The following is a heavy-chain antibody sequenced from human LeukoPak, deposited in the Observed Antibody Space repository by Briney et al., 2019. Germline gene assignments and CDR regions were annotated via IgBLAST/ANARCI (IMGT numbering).Heavy chain of an antibody. CDR2: ISGSGGST. CDR1: GFTFSSYA. Sequence: GGSLRLSCAASGFTFSSYAMSWVRQAPGKGLEWVSAISGSGGSTYYADSARGRFTISRDNSKDTLYPQMNSLRAEDTAIYYCAKGITWIQLWLADYWGQGTLVTVSS. J-gene: IGHJ4*02. D-gene: IGHD5-18*01. V-gene: IGHV3-23*01. CDR3: AKGITWIQLWLADY.